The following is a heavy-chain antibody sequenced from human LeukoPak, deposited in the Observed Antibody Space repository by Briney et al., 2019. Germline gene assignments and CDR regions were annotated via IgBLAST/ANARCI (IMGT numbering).Heavy chain of an antibody. CDR3: AKEVLDIVATAAWFDP. CDR2: ISGSGGST. Sequence: GGSLRLSCAASGFTFSSYAMSWVRQAPGKGLEWVSAISGSGGSTYYADSVKGRFTISRDNSKNTLYLQMNSLRAEDTAEYYCAKEVLDIVATAAWFDPWGQGTLVTVSS. CDR1: GFTFSSYA. J-gene: IGHJ5*02. D-gene: IGHD5-12*01. V-gene: IGHV3-23*01.